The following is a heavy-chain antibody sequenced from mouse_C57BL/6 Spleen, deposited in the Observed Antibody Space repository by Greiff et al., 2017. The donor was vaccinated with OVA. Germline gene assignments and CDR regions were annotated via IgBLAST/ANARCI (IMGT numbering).Heavy chain of an antibody. CDR2: IYPGDGDT. V-gene: IGHV1-82*01. J-gene: IGHJ1*03. Sequence: QVQLKESGPELVKPGASVKISCKASGYAFSSSWMNWVKQRPGKGLEWIGRIYPGDGDTNYNGKFKGKATLTADKSSSTAYMQLSSRTSEDSAVYFCARMGGPHWYVDVWGTGTTVTVSS. CDR1: GYAFSSSW. CDR3: ARMGGPHWYVDV.